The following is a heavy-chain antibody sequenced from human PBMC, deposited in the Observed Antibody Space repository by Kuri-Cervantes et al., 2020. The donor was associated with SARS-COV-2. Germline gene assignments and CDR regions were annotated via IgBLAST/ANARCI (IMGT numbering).Heavy chain of an antibody. CDR1: GGSFSGYY. J-gene: IGHJ4*02. CDR3: ARGRSFVGN. CDR2: INHSGSA. Sequence: SQTLSLTCAVYGGSFSGYYWSWIRQPPGKGLEWIGEINHSGSANYNPSLKSRVTISVDTSKNQFSLKLSSVTAADTAVYYCARGRSFVGNWGQGTLVTVSS. D-gene: IGHD3-16*01. V-gene: IGHV4-34*01.